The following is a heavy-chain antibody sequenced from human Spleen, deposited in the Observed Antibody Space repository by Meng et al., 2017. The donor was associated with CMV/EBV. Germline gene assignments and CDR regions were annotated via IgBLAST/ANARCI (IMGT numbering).Heavy chain of an antibody. J-gene: IGHJ6*02. D-gene: IGHD2-2*01. CDR3: ARGQYHLLKYFYYGMDV. CDR2: ISYDRSNK. Sequence: GESLKISCAASRFTFSGYTMHWVRQAPGKGLEWVAVISYDRSNKYYADSVKGRFTISRDNSKNTLYLQMNSLGAEDTAVYYCARGQYHLLKYFYYGMDVWGQGTTVTVSS. V-gene: IGHV3-30-3*01. CDR1: RFTFSGYT.